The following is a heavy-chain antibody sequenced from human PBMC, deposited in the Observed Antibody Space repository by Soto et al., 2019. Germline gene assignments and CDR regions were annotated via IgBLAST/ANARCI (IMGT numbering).Heavy chain of an antibody. CDR3: ARAADIVEPYYGMDV. CDR2: IYYSGST. J-gene: IGHJ6*02. V-gene: IGHV4-59*01. D-gene: IGHD2-15*01. CDR1: GGSISSYY. Sequence: PSETLSLTCTVSGGSISSYYWSWIRQPPGKGLEWIGYIYYSGSTNYNPSLKSRVTISVDTSKNQFSLKLSSVTAADTAVYYCARAADIVEPYYGMDVWGQGTTVTVSS.